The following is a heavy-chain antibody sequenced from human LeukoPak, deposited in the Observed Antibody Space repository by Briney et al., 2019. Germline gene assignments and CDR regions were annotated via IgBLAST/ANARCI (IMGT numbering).Heavy chain of an antibody. Sequence: TGGSLRLSCAASGFTSSSYAMTWVRQAPGKGLEWVSDISVSGGNTYYADPVQGRFIISRDNSKNTLNLQMNSLRVEDTAVYYCAKGASGSYHTPYDYWGQGSLVTVSS. CDR3: AKGASGSYHTPYDY. D-gene: IGHD1-26*01. CDR2: ISVSGGNT. J-gene: IGHJ4*02. CDR1: GFTSSSYA. V-gene: IGHV3-23*01.